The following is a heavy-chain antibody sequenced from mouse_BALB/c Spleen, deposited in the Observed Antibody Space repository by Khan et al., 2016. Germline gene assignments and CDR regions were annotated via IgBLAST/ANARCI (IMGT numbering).Heavy chain of an antibody. CDR2: INPSNGDT. D-gene: IGHD1-2*01. CDR3: AREGGYYVYGSMDY. V-gene: IGHV1-20*02. CDR1: GYSFTGYF. Sequence: IQLVQSGPELVKPGASVKVSCKASGYSFTGYFMNWVMQSHGKSLEWIGRINPSNGDTLYNQKFKGKATLTVEKSSTTAHLELRSLASEDSAVYDCAREGGYYVYGSMDYWGQGTSVTVSS. J-gene: IGHJ4*01.